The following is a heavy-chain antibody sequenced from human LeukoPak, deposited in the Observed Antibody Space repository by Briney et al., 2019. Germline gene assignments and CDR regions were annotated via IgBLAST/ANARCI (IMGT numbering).Heavy chain of an antibody. CDR1: GGSFSGYY. CDR3: ARGRYSSSWPEVYCDY. J-gene: IGHJ4*02. Sequence: SETLSLTCAVYGGSFSGYYWSWIRQPPGKGLEWIGEINHSGSTNYNPSLKSRVTISVDTSKNQFSLKLSSVTAADTAVYYCARGRYSSSWPEVYCDYWGQGTLVTVSS. CDR2: INHSGST. D-gene: IGHD6-13*01. V-gene: IGHV4-34*01.